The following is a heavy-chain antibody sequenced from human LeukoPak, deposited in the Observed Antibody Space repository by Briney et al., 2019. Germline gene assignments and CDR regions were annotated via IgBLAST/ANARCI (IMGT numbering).Heavy chain of an antibody. J-gene: IGHJ4*02. D-gene: IGHD3-10*01. Sequence: SETLSLTCAVYGGSFSGYYWSWIRQPPGKGLEWIGEINHSGSTNYNPSLKSRVTMSVDTSKHQFSLKLSSVTAADTAVYYCARVGSYCFDYWGQGTLVTVSS. CDR1: GGSFSGYY. V-gene: IGHV4-34*01. CDR2: INHSGST. CDR3: ARVGSYCFDY.